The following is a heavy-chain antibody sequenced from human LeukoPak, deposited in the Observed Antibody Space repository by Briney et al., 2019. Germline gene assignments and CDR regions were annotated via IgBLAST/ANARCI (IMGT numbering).Heavy chain of an antibody. J-gene: IGHJ4*02. CDR2: IRQDGNSK. CDR3: PRTVEGMATGEY. Sequence: GGSLRLSCAASGFTFSSYWMTWVRQPPGKGLEWVANIRQDGNSKYFVDSVKGRFTISRDNVKSSMYLQMNNLRVEDTAVYYCPRTVEGMATGEYWGQGTLITVSS. D-gene: IGHD5-24*01. V-gene: IGHV3-7*01. CDR1: GFTFSSYW.